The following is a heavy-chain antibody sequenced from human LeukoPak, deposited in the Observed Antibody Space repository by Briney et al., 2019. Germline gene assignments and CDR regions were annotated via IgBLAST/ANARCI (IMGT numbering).Heavy chain of an antibody. Sequence: ASVKVSCKASGYTFTGYYMHWVRQAPGQGLEWMGWINPNSGGTNYAQKFQGRVTMTRDTSISTAYMELSSLRSEDTAVYYCATDPGYGDSKSDYWGQGTLVTVSS. V-gene: IGHV1-2*02. CDR3: ATDPGYGDSKSDY. J-gene: IGHJ4*02. CDR1: GYTFTGYY. D-gene: IGHD3-10*01. CDR2: INPNSGGT.